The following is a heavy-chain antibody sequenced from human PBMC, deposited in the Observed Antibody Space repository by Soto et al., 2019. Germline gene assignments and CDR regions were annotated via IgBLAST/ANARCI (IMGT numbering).Heavy chain of an antibody. CDR2: IIPIFGTA. CDR1: GGTFSSYA. V-gene: IGHV1-69*12. J-gene: IGHJ3*02. CDR3: ERDEYVFGVQVSLWI. Sequence: QVQLVQSGAEVKKPGSSVKVSCKASGGTFSSYAISWVRQAPGQGLEWMGGIIPIFGTANYAQKFQGRVTTXXDXSXXTAYMELSSLRAEDTAVYYCERDEYVFGVQVSLWIWGQGTMVTVSS. D-gene: IGHD3-16*01.